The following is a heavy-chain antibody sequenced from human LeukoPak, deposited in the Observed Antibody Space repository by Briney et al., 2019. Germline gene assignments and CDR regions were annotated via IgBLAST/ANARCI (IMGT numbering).Heavy chain of an antibody. CDR1: GFTFSSYG. Sequence: GGSLRLSCAASGFTFSSYGMHWVRQAPGKGLEWVAVIWYDGCNKYYADPVKGRFTISRDNSKNTLYLQMNSLRAEDTAVYYCARHLLVDTAMLTGAFDVWGQGTMVTVSS. D-gene: IGHD5-18*01. V-gene: IGHV3-33*01. J-gene: IGHJ3*01. CDR2: IWYDGCNK. CDR3: ARHLLVDTAMLTGAFDV.